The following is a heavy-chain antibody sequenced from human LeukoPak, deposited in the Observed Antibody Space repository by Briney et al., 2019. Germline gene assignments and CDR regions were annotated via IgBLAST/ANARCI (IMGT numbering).Heavy chain of an antibody. J-gene: IGHJ6*03. Sequence: GSLRLSCAASGFTVSGNYMTWVRQAPGKGLEWVSVIYSGGSTYYADSVKGRFTISRDNSKNTLYLQMSSLRADDTAVYYCAKDRPSQAWAGGKGTTVTVSS. CDR1: GFTVSGNY. D-gene: IGHD3-16*01. CDR2: IYSGGST. CDR3: AKDRPSQAWA. V-gene: IGHV3-53*01.